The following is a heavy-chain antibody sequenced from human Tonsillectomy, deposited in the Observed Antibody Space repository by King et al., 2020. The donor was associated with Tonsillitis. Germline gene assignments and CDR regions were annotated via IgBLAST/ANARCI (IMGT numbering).Heavy chain of an antibody. Sequence: VQLEESGGGLVQPGGSLRLSCAASGFTVSSNYMSWVRQAPGKGLEWVSVIYSGGSTYYADSVKGRFTISRDNSKNTLYLQMNSLRAEDTAVYYCARDSYGDYEKIDYWGQGTLVTVSS. CDR1: GFTVSSNY. V-gene: IGHV3-66*01. J-gene: IGHJ4*02. CDR3: ARDSYGDYEKIDY. CDR2: IYSGGST. D-gene: IGHD4-17*01.